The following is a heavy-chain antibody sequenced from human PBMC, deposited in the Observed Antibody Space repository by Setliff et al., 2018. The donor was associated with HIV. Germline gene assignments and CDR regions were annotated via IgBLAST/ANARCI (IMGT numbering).Heavy chain of an antibody. CDR2: IYPGDSDT. D-gene: IGHD1-20*01. Sequence: GESLKISCKGSGYNFTSNWIGWVRQMPGKGLEWMGIIYPGDSDTRYSPPFQGQVTISADKSISTAYLQWSSLKASDTAMYYCARHITGISFFSYMDVWGTGTTVTVS. CDR3: ARHITGISFFSYMDV. V-gene: IGHV5-51*01. CDR1: GYNFTSNW. J-gene: IGHJ6*03.